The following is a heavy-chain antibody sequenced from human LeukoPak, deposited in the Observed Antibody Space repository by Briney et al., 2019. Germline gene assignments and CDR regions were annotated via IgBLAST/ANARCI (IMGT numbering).Heavy chain of an antibody. J-gene: IGHJ4*02. CDR2: MSGSGSST. CDR3: AKDIAQGYTFGSIEQDY. V-gene: IGHV3-23*01. CDR1: GFTFKTYA. D-gene: IGHD5-18*01. Sequence: GGSLRLSCAASGFTFKTYAMNWVRQVPGKGPEWVSSMSGSGSSTDYADSVKGRFTISRDNSKDTLSLQMNSLRAEDTAVYYCAKDIAQGYTFGSIEQDYWGQGTLVTVSS.